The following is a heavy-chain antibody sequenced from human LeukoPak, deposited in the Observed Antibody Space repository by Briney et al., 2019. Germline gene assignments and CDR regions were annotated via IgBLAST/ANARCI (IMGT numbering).Heavy chain of an antibody. CDR1: GYTFSTYG. CDR3: ARYTSGLLKPKFYHYYMDV. D-gene: IGHD6-19*01. J-gene: IGHJ6*03. Sequence: GAPVEVSCKPLGYTFSTYGISWWRQAPGLRLEGLGWIRAYNGNIKYPQKLQARFTMTTDTSTSTAYMELRSLRSNRTAVYYWARYTSGLLKPKFYHYYMDVWGKGTTVTVSS. CDR2: IRAYNGNI. V-gene: IGHV1-18*01.